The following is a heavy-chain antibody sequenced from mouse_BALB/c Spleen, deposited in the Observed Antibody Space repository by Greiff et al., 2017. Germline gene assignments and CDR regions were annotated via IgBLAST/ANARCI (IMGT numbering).Heavy chain of an antibody. CDR3: ARVGYYGYFDV. D-gene: IGHD2-2*01. Sequence: VQLQQSGAELVRPGVSVKISCKGSGYTFTDYAMHWVKQSHAKSLEWIGVISTYYGDASYNQKFKGKATMTVDKSSSTAYMELARLTSEDSAIYYCARVGYYGYFDVWGAGTTVTVSS. J-gene: IGHJ1*01. CDR1: GYTFTDYA. CDR2: ISTYYGDA. V-gene: IGHV1S137*01.